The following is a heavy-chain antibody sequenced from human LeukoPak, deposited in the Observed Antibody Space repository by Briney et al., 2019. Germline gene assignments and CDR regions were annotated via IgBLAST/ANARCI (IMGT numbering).Heavy chain of an antibody. J-gene: IGHJ4*02. Sequence: GGSLRLSCAASGFTVSSYAMNWVRQAPGKGLEWVGRIKRKSDGGTTDYAAPVKGRFTISRDDSKNTLYLQMNSLKSEDTAVYYCTTELDIRPNHYWGQGTLVTVSS. CDR2: IKRKSDGGTT. V-gene: IGHV3-15*01. CDR3: TTELDIRPNHY. CDR1: GFTVSSYA. D-gene: IGHD3-22*01.